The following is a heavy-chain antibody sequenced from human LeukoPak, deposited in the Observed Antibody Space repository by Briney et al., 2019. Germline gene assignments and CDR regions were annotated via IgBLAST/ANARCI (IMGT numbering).Heavy chain of an antibody. CDR2: ISGSGGYT. D-gene: IGHD1-26*01. Sequence: GGSLRLSCAASGFTFSSYAMSWVSQAPGKGLEWVSAISGSGGKGLEWVSAISGSGGYTYYADSVKGRFTISRDNSKNTLYLQMNSLRAEDTAVYYCVNGGIWGTTHFDYWGQGTLVTVSS. CDR1: GFTFSSYA. CDR3: VNGGIWGTTHFDY. V-gene: IGHV3-23*01. J-gene: IGHJ4*02.